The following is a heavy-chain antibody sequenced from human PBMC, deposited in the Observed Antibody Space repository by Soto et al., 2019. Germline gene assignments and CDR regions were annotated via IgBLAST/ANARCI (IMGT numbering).Heavy chain of an antibody. CDR1: NGSISTYY. D-gene: IGHD3-10*01. CDR3: ARDRVYYGMDV. Sequence: PSATLSITCTVSNGSISTYYWNWIRQPPGKGLEWIGYIYYSGSIYYNPSLKSRVTLSVDTSNNQFSLNLTSVTAADTAVYYCARDRVYYGMDVWGQGITVTVS. V-gene: IGHV4-59*01. J-gene: IGHJ6*02. CDR2: IYYSGSI.